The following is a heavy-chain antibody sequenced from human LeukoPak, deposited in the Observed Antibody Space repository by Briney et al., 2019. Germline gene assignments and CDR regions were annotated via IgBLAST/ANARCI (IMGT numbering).Heavy chain of an antibody. Sequence: ASVKVSCKASGYTFTGYYMHWVRQATGQGLEWMGWMNPNSGNTGYAQKFQGRVTMTRNTSISTAYMELSSLRSEDTAVYYCARDRNGYSYGNLDYWGQGTLVTVSS. CDR1: GYTFTGYY. V-gene: IGHV1-8*02. D-gene: IGHD5-18*01. J-gene: IGHJ4*02. CDR3: ARDRNGYSYGNLDY. CDR2: MNPNSGNT.